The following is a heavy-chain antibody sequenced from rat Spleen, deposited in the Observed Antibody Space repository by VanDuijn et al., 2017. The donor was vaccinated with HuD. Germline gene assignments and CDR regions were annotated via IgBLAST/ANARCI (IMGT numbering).Heavy chain of an antibody. CDR1: GFTFNDYY. Sequence: EVQLVESGGGLVQPGRSLKLSCTASGFTFNDYYMAWVRQAPTKGLEWVATISYDGSSTYYRDSVKGRFTISRDDATGTLYLQMDSLRSEDTATYYCARAGYLRDWYFDFWGPGTMVTVSS. D-gene: IGHD2-2*01. J-gene: IGHJ1*01. CDR2: ISYDGSST. CDR3: ARAGYLRDWYFDF. V-gene: IGHV5-29*01.